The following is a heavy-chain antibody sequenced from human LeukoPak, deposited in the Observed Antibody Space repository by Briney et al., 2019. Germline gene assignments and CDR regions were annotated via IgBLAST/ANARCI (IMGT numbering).Heavy chain of an antibody. CDR3: AKDRGVAGTMAD. CDR2: ISYDGSEI. CDR1: GFTFSNYG. D-gene: IGHD6-19*01. J-gene: IGHJ4*02. V-gene: IGHV3-30*18. Sequence: GGSLRLSCAASGFTFSNYGMHWVRQAPGKGLEWVAVISYDGSEIHYVDSVKGRFTISRDNSKNTVYLQMNSLRGEDTAVYHCAKDRGVAGTMADWGQGTLVTVSS.